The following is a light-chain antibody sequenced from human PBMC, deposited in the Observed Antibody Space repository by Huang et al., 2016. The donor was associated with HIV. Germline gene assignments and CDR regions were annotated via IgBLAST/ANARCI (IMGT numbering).Light chain of an antibody. CDR2: GAF. CDR3: QQYNNWPPLFT. CDR1: QSVSSN. V-gene: IGKV3-15*01. J-gene: IGKJ3*01. Sequence: EIVMTQSPATLSVSPGERATLSCRASQSVSSNLAWYQQKPGQAPRLLIYGAFTRATGIPARFSGSVSGTEFTLTISSLQSEDFAVYYCQQYNNWPPLFTFGPGTKVDIK.